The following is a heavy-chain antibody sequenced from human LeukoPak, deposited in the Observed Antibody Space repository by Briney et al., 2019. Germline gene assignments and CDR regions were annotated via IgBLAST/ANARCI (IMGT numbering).Heavy chain of an antibody. V-gene: IGHV4-61*02. CDR1: GGSISSGSYY. Sequence: PSETLSLTCTVSGGSISSGSYYWSWIRQPAGKGLEWIGRIYTSGSTNYNPSLKSRVTISVDTSKNQFSLKLSSVTAADTAVYYCARDLVVVPVAILSMDYYYYMDVWGKGTTVTVSS. CDR2: IYTSGST. CDR3: ARDLVVVPVAILSMDYYYYMDV. D-gene: IGHD2-2*01. J-gene: IGHJ6*03.